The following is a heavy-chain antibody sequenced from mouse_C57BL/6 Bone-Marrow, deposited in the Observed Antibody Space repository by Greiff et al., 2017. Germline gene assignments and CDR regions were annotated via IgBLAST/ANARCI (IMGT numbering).Heavy chain of an antibody. CDR3: AKAHYYGLDY. Sequence: EVQLQQSGPELVKPGASVKISCKASGYSFTGYYMNWVKQSPEKSLEWIGEINPSTGGTTYNQKFKAKATLTVDKSSSTAYMQLKGRTSEDSAGYYCAKAHYYGLDYWGQGTTLTVSS. CDR2: INPSTGGT. CDR1: GYSFTGYY. J-gene: IGHJ2*01. D-gene: IGHD1-1*01. V-gene: IGHV1-42*01.